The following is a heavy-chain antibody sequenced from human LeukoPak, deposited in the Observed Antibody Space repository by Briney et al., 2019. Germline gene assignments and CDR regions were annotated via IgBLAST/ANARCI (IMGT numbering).Heavy chain of an antibody. V-gene: IGHV3-7*05. CDR3: ARDRWYDGSGYIAAFDY. J-gene: IGHJ4*02. CDR2: IKQDGTQK. Sequence: GGSLRLACAASGFTFSNYWMSWVRQAPGKGLEWVADIKQDGTQKYYVDSVEGRFTISRDNAKNSLYLQMNSLRVEDTAVYYCARDRWYDGSGYIAAFDYWGQGTLVTVS. CDR1: GFTFSNYW. D-gene: IGHD3-22*01.